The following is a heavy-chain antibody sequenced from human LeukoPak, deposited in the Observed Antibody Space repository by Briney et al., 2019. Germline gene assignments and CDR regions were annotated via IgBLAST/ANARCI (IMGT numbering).Heavy chain of an antibody. CDR3: ARVRVTGSFGLDLGH. V-gene: IGHV1-2*02. Sequence: GASVKVSCKASGYTFTGYLMHWVRQAPGQGLEWMGWIDPNSGGTNYAQNFRGRVTMTRDTSISTAYMELSRLTSDDTAVYYCARVRVTGSFGLDLGHWGQGTLVTVSS. CDR1: GYTFTGYL. D-gene: IGHD1-26*01. J-gene: IGHJ4*02. CDR2: IDPNSGGT.